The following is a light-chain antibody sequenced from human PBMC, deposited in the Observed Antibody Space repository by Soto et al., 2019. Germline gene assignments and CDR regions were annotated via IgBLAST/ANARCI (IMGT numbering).Light chain of an antibody. CDR1: QSRGYSDGNTY. CDR2: TVS. V-gene: IGKV2-30*01. CDR3: KQHTHSPWT. J-gene: IGKJ1*01. Sequence: DVVLMQWSPALPVTLGQRAAGSGRSGQSRGYSDGNTYLNWLHQGPGHAPRRLFSTVSKRDSGVPDRFSGSGSGTDFTLTISGVEAEDDGVYYCKQHTHSPWTFGQRTKV.